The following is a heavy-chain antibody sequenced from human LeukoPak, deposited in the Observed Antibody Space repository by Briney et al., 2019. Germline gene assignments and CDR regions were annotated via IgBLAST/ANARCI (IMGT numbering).Heavy chain of an antibody. V-gene: IGHV4-39*07. CDR2: IYYSGNT. CDR1: GGSIRSTNYY. CDR3: ASLLDY. J-gene: IGHJ4*02. Sequence: SSETLSLTCTVSGGSIRSTNYYWGWIRQPPGKGLEWIGSIYYSGNTYHSPSLMSRVTISVDTSKNQFSLKLTSVTAADTAVYYCASLLDYWGQGTLVTVSS.